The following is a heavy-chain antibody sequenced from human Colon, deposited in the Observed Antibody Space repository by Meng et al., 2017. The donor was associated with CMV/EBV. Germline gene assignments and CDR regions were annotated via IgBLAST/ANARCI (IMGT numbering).Heavy chain of an antibody. CDR2: IYNGVNT. Sequence: SETLSLTCSVSGGSIRSGDFYWTWIRQAPGRGLEWLGYIYNGVNTYYNPTLKSRLTISADTSKNQFSLKLGSVTAADTAVYYCARETMAAFGLTVGPWGQGTLVTVSS. V-gene: IGHV4-30-4*01. CDR1: GGSIRSGDFY. J-gene: IGHJ5*02. CDR3: ARETMAAFGLTVGP. D-gene: IGHD4/OR15-4a*01.